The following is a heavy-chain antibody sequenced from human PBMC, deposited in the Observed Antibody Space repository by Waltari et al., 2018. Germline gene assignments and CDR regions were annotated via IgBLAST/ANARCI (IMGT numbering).Heavy chain of an antibody. CDR1: GGSLSSSSYY. Sequence: QLQLQESGPGLVKPSETLSLTCPVSGGSLSSSSYYWGWIRQPPGKGLEWIGSIYYSGSTYYNPSLKSRVTISVDTSKNQFSLKLSSVTAADTDVYYCAREVVAAEDYWGQGTLVTVSS. D-gene: IGHD6-13*01. J-gene: IGHJ4*02. CDR2: IYYSGST. V-gene: IGHV4-39*07. CDR3: AREVVAAEDY.